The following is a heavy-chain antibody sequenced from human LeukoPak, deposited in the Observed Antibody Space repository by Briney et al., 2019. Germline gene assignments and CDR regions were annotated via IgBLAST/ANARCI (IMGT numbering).Heavy chain of an antibody. CDR1: GGSISSYY. D-gene: IGHD3-22*01. CDR3: ARLPPVGSGYYYYYYYMDV. J-gene: IGHJ6*03. Sequence: SETLSLTCTVSGGSISSYYWSWIRQPPGKGLEWIGYIYYSGSTNYNPSLNSRVTISVDTSKNQFSLKLSSVTAADTAVYYCARLPPVGSGYYYYYYYMDVWGKGTTVTISS. CDR2: IYYSGST. V-gene: IGHV4-59*01.